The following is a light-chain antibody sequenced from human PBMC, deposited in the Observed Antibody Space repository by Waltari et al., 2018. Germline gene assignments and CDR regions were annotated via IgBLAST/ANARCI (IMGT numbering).Light chain of an antibody. J-gene: IGLJ2*01. CDR1: SSDVGRFNY. Sequence: QSALTQPRSVSGSPGQSVPISCTGTSSDVGRFNYVAWYQHHQGRPPRLLIYDVTKRPSGVPDRFSGSKSGNTASLTISGLQDEDEADFYCCSYIGRALFGGGTKLTVL. CDR2: DVT. CDR3: CSYIGRAL. V-gene: IGLV2-11*01.